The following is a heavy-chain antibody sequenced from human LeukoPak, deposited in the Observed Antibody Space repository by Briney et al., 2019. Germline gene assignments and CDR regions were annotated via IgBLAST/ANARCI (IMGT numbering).Heavy chain of an antibody. Sequence: PGGSLRLSCAASGFTFSSYAMSWVRKAPGKGLEWVSAISGSGGSTYYADSVKGRFTISRDNSKNTLYLQMNSLRAEDTAVYYCASEIVVVITTHLYDAFDIWGQGTMVTVSS. CDR2: ISGSGGST. CDR1: GFTFSSYA. CDR3: ASEIVVVITTHLYDAFDI. D-gene: IGHD3-22*01. J-gene: IGHJ3*02. V-gene: IGHV3-23*01.